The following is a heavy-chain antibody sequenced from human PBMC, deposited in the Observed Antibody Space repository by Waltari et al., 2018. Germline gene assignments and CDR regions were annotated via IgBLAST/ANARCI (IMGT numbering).Heavy chain of an antibody. J-gene: IGHJ5*02. CDR1: GGSFSGYY. V-gene: IGHV4-34*01. CDR3: ARGRGYSYGFCWFDP. Sequence: QVQLQQWGAGLLKPSETLSLTCAVYGGSFSGYYWSWIRQPPGKGLEWIGEINHSGSTNYTPSLKSRVTISVDTSKNQFSLKLSSVTAADTAVYYCARGRGYSYGFCWFDPWGQGTLVTVSS. D-gene: IGHD5-18*01. CDR2: INHSGST.